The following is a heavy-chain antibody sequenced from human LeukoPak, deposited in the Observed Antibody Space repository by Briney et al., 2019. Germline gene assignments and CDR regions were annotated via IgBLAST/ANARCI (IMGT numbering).Heavy chain of an antibody. D-gene: IGHD4-11*01. Sequence: SETLSLTCTVSGYSISSGYYWGWIRQPPGQGLEWIGSIYHSGSTYYNPSLKSRVTISVDTSKNQFSLKLSCVTAADTAVYYSARGLVSSRTWYSTYYYFFYMDFWGKGTTVTVPS. CDR3: ARGLVSSRTWYSTYYYFFYMDF. V-gene: IGHV4-38-2*02. CDR1: GYSISSGYY. J-gene: IGHJ6*03. CDR2: IYHSGST.